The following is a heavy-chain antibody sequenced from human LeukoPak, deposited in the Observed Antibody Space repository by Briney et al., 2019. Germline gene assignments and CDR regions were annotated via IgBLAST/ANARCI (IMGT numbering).Heavy chain of an antibody. J-gene: IGHJ4*02. CDR1: GFTFSSYW. CDR2: IKQDGSEK. V-gene: IGHV3-7*03. CDR3: AREGETYYYDSSGYWVLYYFDY. Sequence: GGSLRLSCAASGFTFSSYWMSWVRQAPGKGLEWVANIKQDGSEKYYVDSVKGRFTISRDNAKNSLYLQMNSLRAEDTAVYYCAREGETYYYDSSGYWVLYYFDYWGQGTLVTVSS. D-gene: IGHD3-22*01.